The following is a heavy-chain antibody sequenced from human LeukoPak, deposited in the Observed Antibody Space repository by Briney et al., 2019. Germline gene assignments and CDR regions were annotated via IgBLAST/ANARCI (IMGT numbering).Heavy chain of an antibody. D-gene: IGHD3-9*01. J-gene: IGHJ4*02. Sequence: ASVKVSCKASGYTFTSYDINWVRQATGHGLEWMGWISAYNGNTNYAQKLQGRVTMTTDTSTSTAYMELRSLRSDDTAVYYCARDGLRYFDWLFSAGEEYYFDYWGQGTLVTVSS. CDR2: ISAYNGNT. CDR3: ARDGLRYFDWLFSAGEEYYFDY. V-gene: IGHV1-18*01. CDR1: GYTFTSYD.